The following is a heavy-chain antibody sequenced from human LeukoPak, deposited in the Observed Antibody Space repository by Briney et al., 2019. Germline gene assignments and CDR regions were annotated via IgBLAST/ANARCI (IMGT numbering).Heavy chain of an antibody. CDR1: VYTFTNYY. D-gene: IGHD3-16*01. V-gene: IGHV1-46*01. Sequence: GASVKVSCKASVYTFTNYYIHWVRRAPGQGLEWMGVIDPSAGTRASAQKFLGRITLTRDTSTTTVYMDLSSLTSEDTAVYYCAKFAGGVPKESAVYWGQGTLVTVSS. CDR3: AKFAGGVPKESAVY. CDR2: IDPSAGTR. J-gene: IGHJ4*02.